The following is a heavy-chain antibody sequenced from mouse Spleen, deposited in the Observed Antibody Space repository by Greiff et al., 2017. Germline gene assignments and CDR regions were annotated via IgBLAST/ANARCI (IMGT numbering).Heavy chain of an antibody. J-gene: IGHJ2*01. CDR1: GYTFTSYW. CDR2: IDPSDSYT. CDR3: ASPNTYGNSFDY. D-gene: IGHD2-1*01. Sequence: QVQLQQPGAELVRPGTSVKLSCKASGYTFTSYWMHWVKQRPGQGLEWIGVIDPSDSYTNYNQKFKGKATLTVDTSSSTAYMQLSSLTSEDSAVYYCASPNTYGNSFDYGGQGTTLTVSS. V-gene: IGHV1-59*01.